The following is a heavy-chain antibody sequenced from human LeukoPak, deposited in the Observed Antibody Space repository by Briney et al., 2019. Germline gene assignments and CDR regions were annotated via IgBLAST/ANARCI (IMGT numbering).Heavy chain of an antibody. D-gene: IGHD2-15*01. CDR2: IVLISGAA. CDR1: GGSFSNYA. V-gene: IGHV1-69*06. J-gene: IGHJ6*02. CDR3: ATAFSDCTAGSCYISYGMDL. Sequence: SVKVSCKASGGSFSNYAISWVRQAPGQGPEWMGGIVLISGAANYAQKFQGRVTMTEDTSTDTAYMELRSLRSEDTAVFYCATAFSDCTAGSCYISYGMDLWGQGTTVTVS.